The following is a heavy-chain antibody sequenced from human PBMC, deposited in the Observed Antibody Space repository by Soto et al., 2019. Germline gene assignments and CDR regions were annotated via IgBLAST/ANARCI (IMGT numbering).Heavy chain of an antibody. Sequence: EVQLVESGGGLVKPGGSLRLSCAASGFTFSSYSMNWVRQAPGKGLELVSSISSSSSYIYYADSVKGRFTISRDNAKNSLYLQINSLRAEDTAGYYCARGTEVVEYNWCVPWGQGTLVTFSS. CDR2: ISSSSSYI. CDR3: ARGTEVVEYNWCVP. J-gene: IGHJ5*02. CDR1: GFTFSSYS. V-gene: IGHV3-21*01. D-gene: IGHD1-1*01.